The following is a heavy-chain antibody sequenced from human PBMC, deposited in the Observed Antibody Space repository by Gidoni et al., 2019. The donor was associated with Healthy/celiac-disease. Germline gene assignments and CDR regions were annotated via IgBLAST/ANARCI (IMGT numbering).Heavy chain of an antibody. J-gene: IGHJ6*02. CDR3: ARVPTSASYYYGMDV. D-gene: IGHD3-10*01. V-gene: IGHV4-34*01. CDR2: INHSGST. CDR1: GWSFSGYY. Sequence: QVHRQQLGAGLLKPSATPSFTCPVPGWSFSGYYWSWIRQPPGKGLEWIGEINHSGSTNYNPSLKSRVTISVDTSKNQFSLKLSSVTAADTAVYYCARVPTSASYYYGMDVWGQGTTVTVSS.